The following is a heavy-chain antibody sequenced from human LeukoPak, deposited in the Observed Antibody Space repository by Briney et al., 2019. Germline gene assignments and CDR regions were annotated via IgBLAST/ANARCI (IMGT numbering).Heavy chain of an antibody. D-gene: IGHD6-13*01. Sequence: SETLSLTCTVSGDSISSSNCYWGWIRQPPGKGLEWIGSIYYSGSTFYNPSLKSRVTISIDASRNQFSLQLSSVTAADTAVYYCARRSSSEYWYSSSWYPLVDYWGQGTLVTVSS. J-gene: IGHJ4*02. CDR3: ARRSSSEYWYSSSWYPLVDY. CDR1: GDSISSSNCY. CDR2: IYYSGST. V-gene: IGHV4-39*01.